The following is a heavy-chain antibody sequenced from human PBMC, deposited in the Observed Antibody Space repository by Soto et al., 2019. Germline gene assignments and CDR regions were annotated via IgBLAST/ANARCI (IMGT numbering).Heavy chain of an antibody. V-gene: IGHV3-21*06. D-gene: IGHD3-10*01. Sequence: GCSLKLSCAASGVTFTSYSMNWVRQAPGKGLEWVSSISSTTNYIYYGDSMKGRFTISRDNAKNSLYLEMNSLRAEDTAVYYCARESGDLTSNFDYWGQGTLVTVSS. CDR2: ISSTTNYI. J-gene: IGHJ4*02. CDR3: ARESGDLTSNFDY. CDR1: GVTFTSYS.